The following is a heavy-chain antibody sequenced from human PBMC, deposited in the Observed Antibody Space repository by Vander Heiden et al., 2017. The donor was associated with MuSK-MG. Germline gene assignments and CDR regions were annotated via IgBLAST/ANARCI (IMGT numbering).Heavy chain of an antibody. D-gene: IGHD1-20*01. J-gene: IGHJ6*03. CDR3: ARHPLTGGGFFYFYYMDV. Sequence: QLQLRESGPGLVKPSETLSLTCTVSGDSISSSRYYWGWIRQPPGKGLEWIGNIFYGGNTYYNPSLKSRVTISVDTSKNQFSLKLSSVTAADTAVYYCARHPLTGGGFFYFYYMDVWGKGTTVTVSS. CDR1: GDSISSSRYY. CDR2: IFYGGNT. V-gene: IGHV4-39*01.